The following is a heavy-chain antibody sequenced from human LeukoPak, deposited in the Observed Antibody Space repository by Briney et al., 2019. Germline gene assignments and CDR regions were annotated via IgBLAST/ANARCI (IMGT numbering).Heavy chain of an antibody. V-gene: IGHV4-59*08. CDR1: GGSISSYY. D-gene: IGHD2-2*01. CDR2: IYYNGST. Sequence: PSETLSLTCTVSGGSISSYYWSWIRQPPGKGLEWIGNIYYNGSTNYNPSLKSRVTISLDTPKNQFSLKLSSVTAADTAVYYCARGPSSRPDAFDIWGQGTMVTVSS. CDR3: ARGPSSRPDAFDI. J-gene: IGHJ3*02.